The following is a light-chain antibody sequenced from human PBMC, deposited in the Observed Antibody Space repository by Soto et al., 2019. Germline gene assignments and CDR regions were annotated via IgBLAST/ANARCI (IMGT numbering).Light chain of an antibody. CDR2: SAS. V-gene: IGKV1-9*01. J-gene: IGKJ3*01. CDR3: QQLSIYPLT. CDR1: QVIANY. Sequence: DIHLTQSPSFLSASEGDRVTITCRASQVIANYLAWFQQKPGKAPKLLIDSASTLQSGVPSRFSGSGVGTEFTLTITSLQPEDSATYYCQQLSIYPLTFGPGTRVDIK.